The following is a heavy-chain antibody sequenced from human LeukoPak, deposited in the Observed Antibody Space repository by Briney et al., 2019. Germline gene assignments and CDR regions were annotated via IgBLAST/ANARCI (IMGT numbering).Heavy chain of an antibody. J-gene: IGHJ4*02. V-gene: IGHV3-23*01. Sequence: GGSLRLSCAASGFTFSSYAMSWVRQAPGKGLDWVSAISGSGGSTYYADSVKGRFTISRDNSKNTLYLQMNSLRAEDTAVYYCAKGDVVVPDHFDYWGQGTLVTVSS. CDR2: ISGSGGST. CDR3: AKGDVVVPDHFDY. CDR1: GFTFSSYA. D-gene: IGHD2-2*01.